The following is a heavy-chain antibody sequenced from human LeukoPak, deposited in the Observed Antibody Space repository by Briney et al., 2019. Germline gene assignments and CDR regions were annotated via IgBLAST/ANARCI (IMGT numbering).Heavy chain of an antibody. Sequence: GGSLRLSCAASGFTFSSYGMHWVRQAPGKGLEWVAVIWYDGSNKYYADSVKGRFTISRDNSKNTLYLQMNSLRAEDTAVYYCARGSGLGLRFLEWLSKSDYYYYYMDVWGKGTTVTVSS. V-gene: IGHV3-33*01. J-gene: IGHJ6*03. CDR3: ARGSGLGLRFLEWLSKSDYYYYYMDV. D-gene: IGHD3-3*01. CDR2: IWYDGSNK. CDR1: GFTFSSYG.